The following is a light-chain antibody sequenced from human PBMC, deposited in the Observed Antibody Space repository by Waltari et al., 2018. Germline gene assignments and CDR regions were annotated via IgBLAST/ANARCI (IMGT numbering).Light chain of an antibody. CDR3: VIYMGDGISV. Sequence: QTVVIQEPSFSFSPGGTVTLPCALTFKSLSPCYYATWYQQTPGQAPRMLIYMTYSRSFGVPDRFSGSILGNKAALTITGARPDDEGTYYCVIYMGDGISVFGGGTKLTVL. J-gene: IGLJ3*02. CDR2: MTY. CDR1: FKSLSPCYY. V-gene: IGLV8-61*01.